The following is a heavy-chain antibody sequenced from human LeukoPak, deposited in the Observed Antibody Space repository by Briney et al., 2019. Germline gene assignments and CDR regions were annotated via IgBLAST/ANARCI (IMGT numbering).Heavy chain of an antibody. CDR3: AKNSIATPPSITIFETNWFDP. CDR1: GFTFSSYG. J-gene: IGHJ5*02. V-gene: IGHV3-30*18. CDR2: ISYDGSNK. Sequence: GGSLRLSCAASGFTFSSYGMHWVRQAPGKGLEWVAVISYDGSNKYYADSVKGRFTISRDNSKNTLYLQMNSLRAEDTAVYYCAKNSIATPPSITIFETNWFDPWGQGTLLTVSS. D-gene: IGHD3-3*01.